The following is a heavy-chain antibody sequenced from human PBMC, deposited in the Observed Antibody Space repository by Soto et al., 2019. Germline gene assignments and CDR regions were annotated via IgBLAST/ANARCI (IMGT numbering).Heavy chain of an antibody. CDR2: INNDGSST. CDR1: GVTFRSYW. CDR3: ARSTISAAESYYFDY. V-gene: IGHV3-74*01. J-gene: IGHJ4*02. Sequence: LRLSCAASGVTFRSYWMHWVRQAPGKRLVWVSRINNDGSSTNYADSVKGRFTISRDNAKNTLYLQMNSLRAEDTAMYYCARSTISAAESYYFDYWGQGTLVTVSS. D-gene: IGHD6-13*01.